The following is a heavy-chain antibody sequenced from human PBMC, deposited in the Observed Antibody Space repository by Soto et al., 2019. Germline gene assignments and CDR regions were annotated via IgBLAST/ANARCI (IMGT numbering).Heavy chain of an antibody. Sequence: QVQLQESGPGLVKPSQTLSLTCTVSGGSISSGGYYWSWIRQHPGKGLEWIGYIYYSGSTYYNPSLKSRVNISVDTSKNQFSLKLSSVTAADTAVYYCARESGYDWRTLNWFDPWGQGTLVTVSS. D-gene: IGHD5-12*01. CDR1: GGSISSGGYY. V-gene: IGHV4-31*03. CDR2: IYYSGST. J-gene: IGHJ5*02. CDR3: ARESGYDWRTLNWFDP.